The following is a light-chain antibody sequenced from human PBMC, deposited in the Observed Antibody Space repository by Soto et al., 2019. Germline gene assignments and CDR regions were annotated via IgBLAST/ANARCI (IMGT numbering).Light chain of an antibody. CDR1: QTVSSTY. Sequence: EIVLTQSPGTLSLSPLEIATLSFMASQTVSSTYFSWYQQKPGQAPRLLIYGGSRRATGVPDRFSGGGSGTDFTLTISRLEPEDFGVFYCHQYGSAPRTFGQGTRLEIK. CDR2: GGS. J-gene: IGKJ5*01. CDR3: HQYGSAPRT. V-gene: IGKV3-20*01.